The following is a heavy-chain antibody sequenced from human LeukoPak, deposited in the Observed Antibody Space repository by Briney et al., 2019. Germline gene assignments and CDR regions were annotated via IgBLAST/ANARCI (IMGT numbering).Heavy chain of an antibody. Sequence: PGGSLRLSCAASGFTFTDYAMNWVRQAPGTGLEWVAVISDDGRQTYYADSVKGRFTVSRDNSRDTVYLQMNSLRAEDTAVYYCARDRMAVAGIGYHYYGMDVWGQGTTVTVSS. CDR3: ARDRMAVAGIGYHYYGMDV. CDR1: GFTFTDYA. D-gene: IGHD6-19*01. V-gene: IGHV3-30*04. J-gene: IGHJ6*02. CDR2: ISDDGRQT.